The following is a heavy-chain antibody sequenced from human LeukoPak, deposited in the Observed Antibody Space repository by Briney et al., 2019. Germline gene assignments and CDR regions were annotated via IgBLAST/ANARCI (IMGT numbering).Heavy chain of an antibody. D-gene: IGHD3-10*01. CDR2: IPGIVTI. CDR3: ATDSGTTGEVKFAP. V-gene: IGHV4-4*07. J-gene: IGHJ5*02. Sequence: SETLSLTCTVSGGSIHSYWSWIRQPAGKGLEWIGRIPGIVTITYNPALQSRPTISIATSKNQFSLKLMSVTAADTAVYYCATDSGTTGEVKFAPWGQGTLVTVSS. CDR1: GGSIHSY.